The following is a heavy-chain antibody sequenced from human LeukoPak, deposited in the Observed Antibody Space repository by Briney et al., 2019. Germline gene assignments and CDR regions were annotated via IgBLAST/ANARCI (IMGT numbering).Heavy chain of an antibody. V-gene: IGHV4-39*01. CDR2: ICYSGST. CDR3: ASLFYSNYGDY. Sequence: SETLSLTCTVSGGSISSTSYYWGWIRQPPGKGLEWIGSICYSGSTYFNPSLKSRVTISVDTSKTQFSLKVSSVTAADTAMYYCASLFYSNYGDYWGQGTLVTVSS. D-gene: IGHD4-11*01. J-gene: IGHJ4*02. CDR1: GGSISSTSYY.